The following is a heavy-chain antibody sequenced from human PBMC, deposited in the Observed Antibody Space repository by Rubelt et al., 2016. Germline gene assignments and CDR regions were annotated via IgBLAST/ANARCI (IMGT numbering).Heavy chain of an antibody. D-gene: IGHD6-19*01. CDR2: INTNTGNP. V-gene: IGHV7-4-1*02. J-gene: IGHJ6*02. CDR3: AGNSGWYNLNYYYGMDV. Sequence: QVQLVQSGSELKNPGASVKVSCKASGYTFTTYAMNWVRQAPGQGLEWMGWINTNTGNPTYAKGFPGRFVFSLDTSVSTAYMQISSLKAEETAVYYCAGNSGWYNLNYYYGMDVWGQGTTVTVSS. CDR1: GYTFTTYA.